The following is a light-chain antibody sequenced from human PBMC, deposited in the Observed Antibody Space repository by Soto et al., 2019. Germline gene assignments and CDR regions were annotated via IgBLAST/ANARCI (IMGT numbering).Light chain of an antibody. J-gene: IGLJ1*01. CDR3: QTRGTGIHYV. CDR1: SGHSSYA. V-gene: IGLV4-69*01. Sequence: QSVLTQSPSASASLGASVKLTCTLSSGHSSYAIAWHQQQPEKGPRYLMKLNSDGSHSTGDGIPDRFSGSSSGAERYLTLSILQSEDAADYYCQTRGTGIHYVFGPGTKVTVL. CDR2: LNSDGSH.